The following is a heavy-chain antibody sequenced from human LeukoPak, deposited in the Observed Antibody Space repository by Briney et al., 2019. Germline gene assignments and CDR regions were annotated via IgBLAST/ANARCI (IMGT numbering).Heavy chain of an antibody. CDR1: GGSISSYY. D-gene: IGHD1-26*01. V-gene: IGHV4-59*01. CDR3: ARDRSGSPNDC. J-gene: IGHJ4*02. CDR2: IYYSGST. Sequence: SETLSLTCAVSGGSISSYYWGWIRQPPGKGLEWIGYIYYSGSTNYNPSLKSRVTISVDTSKNQFSLKLSSVTAADTAVYYCARDRSGSPNDCWGQGTLVTVSS.